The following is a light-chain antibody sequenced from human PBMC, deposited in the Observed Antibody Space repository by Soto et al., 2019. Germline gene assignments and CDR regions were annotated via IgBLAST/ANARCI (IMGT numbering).Light chain of an antibody. CDR1: SSDVGGYNY. CDR2: DVS. J-gene: IGLJ2*01. V-gene: IGLV2-14*01. CDR3: SSYTSSSTLGVV. Sequence: QSVLTQPASVSGSPGQSITISCTGTSSDVGGYNYVSWYQQHPGKAPKLMIYDVSNRPSGVSNRFSGSKSGNTASLTISGLQAEDEADYYCSSYTSSSTLGVVFGGGTQLNVL.